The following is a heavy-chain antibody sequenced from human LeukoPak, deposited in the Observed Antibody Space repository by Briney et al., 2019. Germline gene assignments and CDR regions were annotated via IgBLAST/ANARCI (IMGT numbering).Heavy chain of an antibody. D-gene: IGHD3-22*01. CDR2: IKQDGSEK. Sequence: GGSLRLSCAASGFTFSKYWMNWVRRAPGKGLEWVAHIKQDGSEKNYVDSVRGRFTISRDNAKNSLYLQLNSLRVEDTAVYYCATSFYYDSSGYYSSDAFEIWGQGTLVTVSS. CDR3: ATSFYYDSSGYYSSDAFEI. V-gene: IGHV3-7*05. J-gene: IGHJ3*02. CDR1: GFTFSKYW.